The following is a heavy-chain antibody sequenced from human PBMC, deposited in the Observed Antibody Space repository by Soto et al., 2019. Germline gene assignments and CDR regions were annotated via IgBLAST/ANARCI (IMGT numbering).Heavy chain of an antibody. J-gene: IGHJ2*01. D-gene: IGHD2-21*02. CDR1: GFSLSTSLMC. CDR2: IDWDYGT. V-gene: IGHV2-70*01. Sequence: DSGTTLVNPSQTITLTCTFSGFSLSTSLMCVRWIRQPPGKALDWLALIDWDYGTYYSTSLITRLTISKDTSKNQVVLTMTIMNPLDTATYSCALIRWDCISGDFPPENWYLYLWARGTLVTVSS. CDR3: ALIRWDCISGDFPPENWYLYL.